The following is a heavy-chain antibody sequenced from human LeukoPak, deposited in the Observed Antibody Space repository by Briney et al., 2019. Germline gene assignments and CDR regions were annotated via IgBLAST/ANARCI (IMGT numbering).Heavy chain of an antibody. D-gene: IGHD5-18*01. J-gene: IGHJ6*02. V-gene: IGHV4-59*08. CDR1: GGFISSYY. Sequence: PSETLSLTCTFSGGFISSYYWSWIRQPPGKGLEWVGSIYHGGSTYYNPSLKSRVTISVDTSKNQFSLKLSSVTAADTAVYYCASPGGSYGSYYYYGMDVWGQGTTVTVSS. CDR2: IYHGGST. CDR3: ASPGGSYGSYYYYGMDV.